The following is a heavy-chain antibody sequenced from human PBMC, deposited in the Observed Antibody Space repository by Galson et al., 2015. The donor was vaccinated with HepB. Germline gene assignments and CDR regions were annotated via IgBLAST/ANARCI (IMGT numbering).Heavy chain of an antibody. CDR3: ARGGMATRGGPTFDY. V-gene: IGHV1-18*01. CDR2: ISGYNGNT. D-gene: IGHD3-16*01. J-gene: IGHJ4*02. Sequence: SVKVSCKASGYIFTNYGISWVRQAPGQGLEWMGWISGYNGNTNYAQKFQDRVTMTTDTSTSTAYMELRSLRSDDGAVYYCARGGMATRGGPTFDYWGQGTLVTVSS. CDR1: GYIFTNYG.